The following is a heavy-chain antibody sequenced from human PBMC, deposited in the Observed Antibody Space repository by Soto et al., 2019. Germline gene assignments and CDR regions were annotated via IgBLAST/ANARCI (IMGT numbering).Heavy chain of an antibody. D-gene: IGHD3-3*01. V-gene: IGHV3-74*01. J-gene: IGHJ4*02. CDR3: ARVNEYDFWSGYSTPGLVFDN. CDR1: GFTFSSYW. Sequence: GGSLRLSCAASGFTFSSYWMHWVRQAPGKGLVWVSRINSDGSSTSYADSVKGRFTISRDNAKNTPYLQMNSLRAEDTAVYYCARVNEYDFWSGYSTPGLVFDNWGQGTLVTVSS. CDR2: INSDGSST.